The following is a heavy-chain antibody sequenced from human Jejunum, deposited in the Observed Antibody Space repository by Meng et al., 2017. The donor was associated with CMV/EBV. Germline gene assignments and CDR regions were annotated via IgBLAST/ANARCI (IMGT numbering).Heavy chain of an antibody. CDR1: GFTFSTYA. CDR3: TRDRDYFSSPFDY. CDR2: ISSNGGRT. Sequence: SGFTFSTYAMHWVRQAPGKGLEYVSAISSNGGRTYYADSVKGRFTISRDNAKNSLYLQMNSLRAEDTAVYYCTRDRDYFSSPFDYWGQGTLVTVSS. J-gene: IGHJ4*02. V-gene: IGHV3-64*04. D-gene: IGHD4/OR15-4a*01.